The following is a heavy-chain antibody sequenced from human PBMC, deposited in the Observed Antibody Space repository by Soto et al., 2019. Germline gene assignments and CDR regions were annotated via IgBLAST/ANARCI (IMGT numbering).Heavy chain of an antibody. V-gene: IGHV1-69*15. CDR1: GGTFSNYA. J-gene: IGHJ5*02. D-gene: IGHD5-12*01. CDR3: AKDGGADGYFGNWLDP. CDR2: IIPIFGTT. Sequence: QVHLVQSGAEVKKPGSSVNVSCKASGGTFSNYAITWVRQAPGQGLEWVGRIIPIFGTTNVAQKFQGRVPLTADESTNTAYMELSGLRSDDTAVYYCAKDGGADGYFGNWLDPWGQGTLVTVSS.